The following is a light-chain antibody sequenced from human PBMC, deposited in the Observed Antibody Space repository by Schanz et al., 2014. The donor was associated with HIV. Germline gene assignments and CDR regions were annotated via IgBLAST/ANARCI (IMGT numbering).Light chain of an antibody. Sequence: QSALTQPASVSGSPGQSITFSCTGTNNDIGSYTYVSWYQQHPDKAPKLVVYGVFDRPSGVSNRFSGSKSGNTASLTISGLQPEDEADYYCSSLTTSSAPVFGTGTKVTVL. V-gene: IGLV2-14*03. CDR1: NNDIGSYTY. CDR3: SSLTTSSAPV. J-gene: IGLJ1*01. CDR2: GVF.